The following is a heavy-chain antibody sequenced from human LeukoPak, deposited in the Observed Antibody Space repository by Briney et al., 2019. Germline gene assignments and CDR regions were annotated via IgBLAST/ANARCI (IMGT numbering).Heavy chain of an antibody. CDR2: ISAYNGNT. D-gene: IGHD1-7*01. CDR3: ARVKSITGTTRGSWFDP. V-gene: IGHV1-18*01. CDR1: GYTFTSYG. Sequence: ASVKVSCKASGYTFTSYGISWVRRAPGQGLEWMGWISAYNGNTNYAQKLQGRVTMTTDTSTSTAYMELRSLGSDDTAVYYCARVKSITGTTRGSWFDPWGQGTLVTVSS. J-gene: IGHJ5*02.